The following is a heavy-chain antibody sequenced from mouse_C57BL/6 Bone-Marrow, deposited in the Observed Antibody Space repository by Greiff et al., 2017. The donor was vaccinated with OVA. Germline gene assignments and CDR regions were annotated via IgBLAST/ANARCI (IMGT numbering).Heavy chain of an antibody. V-gene: IGHV14-3*01. D-gene: IGHD1-1*01. J-gene: IGHJ4*01. CDR1: GFNIKNTY. CDR3: ARPYYGSSYNYAMDY. Sequence: EVKLQESVAELVRPGASVKLSCTASGFNIKNTYMHWVKQRPEQGLEWIGRIDPANGNTKYAPKFQGKATITADTSSNTAYLQLSSLTSEDTAIYYCARPYYGSSYNYAMDYWGQGTSVTVSS. CDR2: IDPANGNT.